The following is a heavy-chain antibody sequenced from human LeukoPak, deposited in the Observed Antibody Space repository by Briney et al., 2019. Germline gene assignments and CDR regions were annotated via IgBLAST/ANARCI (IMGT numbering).Heavy chain of an antibody. Sequence: GGSLRLSCAASGFTFSSYSMNWVRQAPGKGLEWVSYIDSSSSTIYYADSVKGRFTISRDNAKNSLYLQVNSLRAEDTAVYYCARDAAIVGTHPPDYWGQGTLVTVSS. D-gene: IGHD1-26*01. V-gene: IGHV3-48*04. J-gene: IGHJ4*02. CDR1: GFTFSSYS. CDR2: IDSSSSTI. CDR3: ARDAAIVGTHPPDY.